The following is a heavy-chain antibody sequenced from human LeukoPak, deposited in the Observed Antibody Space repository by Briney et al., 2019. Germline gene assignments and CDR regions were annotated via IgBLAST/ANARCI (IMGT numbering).Heavy chain of an antibody. Sequence: SETLSLTCAVYGGSFSGYYWSWIRQPPGKVLEWIGEINHSGSTNYNPSLKSRVTISVDTSKNQFSLKLSSVTAADTAVYYCARGRVRGYCSSTSCYYYCGMDVWGQGTTVTVSS. D-gene: IGHD2-2*01. CDR1: GGSFSGYY. CDR3: ARGRVRGYCSSTSCYYYCGMDV. V-gene: IGHV4-34*01. CDR2: INHSGST. J-gene: IGHJ6*02.